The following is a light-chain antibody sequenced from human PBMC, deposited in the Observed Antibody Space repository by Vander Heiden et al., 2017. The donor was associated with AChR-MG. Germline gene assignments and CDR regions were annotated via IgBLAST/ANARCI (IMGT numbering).Light chain of an antibody. J-gene: IGLJ1*01. V-gene: IGLV2-14*03. CDR1: SSDVGGYNY. CDR2: DVS. Sequence: QSALTQPASVSGSPGQSIPISCTGTSSDVGGYNYVSWYQQHPGKAPKLMIYDVSNRPSGVSNRFSGSKSGNTASLTISGLQAEDEADYYCSSYTSSSTYVFGTGTTITVL. CDR3: SSYTSSSTYV.